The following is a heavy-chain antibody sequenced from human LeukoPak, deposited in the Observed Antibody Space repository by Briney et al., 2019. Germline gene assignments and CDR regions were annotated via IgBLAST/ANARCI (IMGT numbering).Heavy chain of an antibody. D-gene: IGHD4-17*01. V-gene: IGHV4-59*06. Sequence: PSETLSLTCTVSGGSISSYYWSWIRQPPGKGLEWIGYIYYSGSTYYNPSLKSRVTISVDTSKNQFSLKLSSVTAADTAVYYCARSYGDYAFDYWGQGTLVTVSS. CDR3: ARSYGDYAFDY. J-gene: IGHJ4*02. CDR2: IYYSGST. CDR1: GGSISSYY.